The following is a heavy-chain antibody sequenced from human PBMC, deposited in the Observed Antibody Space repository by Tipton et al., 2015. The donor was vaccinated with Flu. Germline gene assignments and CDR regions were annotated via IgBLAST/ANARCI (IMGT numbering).Heavy chain of an antibody. D-gene: IGHD6-25*01. CDR1: GFTFSNYE. CDR2: ISWSSDRM. V-gene: IGHV3-48*03. Sequence: SLRLSCAASGFTFSNYEMNWVRQAPGKGLEWVSYISWSSDRMYYADSVKGRFTISRDNAKNSVYLQMNSLKVEDTGVYYCATNSGPGYWGQGTLVAVSS. CDR3: ATNSGPGY. J-gene: IGHJ4*02.